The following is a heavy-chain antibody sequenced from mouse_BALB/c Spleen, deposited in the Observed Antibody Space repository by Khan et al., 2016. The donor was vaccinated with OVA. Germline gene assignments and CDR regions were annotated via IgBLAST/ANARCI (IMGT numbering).Heavy chain of an antibody. CDR3: ARPSYYGNPWFTY. D-gene: IGHD2-10*01. CDR2: ISGTGSYT. CDR1: GFAFSSYD. Sequence: EVQLVESGGGLVKPGGSLKLSCVASGFAFSSYDMSWVRQTQEKRLEWVATISGTGSYTYYPDSVKGRFTISRDNARNTLYLQMSSLRSEDTALYYCARPSYYGNPWFTYWGQGTLVTVSA. J-gene: IGHJ3*01. V-gene: IGHV5-9*02.